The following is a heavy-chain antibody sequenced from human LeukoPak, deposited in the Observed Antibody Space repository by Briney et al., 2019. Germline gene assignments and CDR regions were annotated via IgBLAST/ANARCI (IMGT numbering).Heavy chain of an antibody. V-gene: IGHV4-30-4*01. D-gene: IGHD3-22*01. CDR3: ARPYYYDSRIDP. J-gene: IGHJ5*02. CDR2: MYYSGST. CDR1: GGSISSGDYY. Sequence: PSETLSLTCTVSGGSISSGDYYWRWIRQPPGKGLEWIAYMYYSGSTYYNPSLKSRVTMSADTSKNQLSLKLSSVTAADTAVYYCARPYYYDSRIDPWGQGILVTVSS.